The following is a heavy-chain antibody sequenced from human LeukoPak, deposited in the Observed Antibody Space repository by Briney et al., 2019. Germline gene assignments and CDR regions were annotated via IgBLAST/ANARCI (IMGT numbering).Heavy chain of an antibody. J-gene: IGHJ5*02. CDR1: GFTFSNYE. CDR3: ARAYYGSGSYKAYFDP. CDR2: ISSGGRTI. V-gene: IGHV3-48*03. Sequence: GGSLRRSCAASGFTFSNYEMNWVRQAPGKGLEWVSYISSGGRTIYYADSVKGRFTISRDNAKNSLYLQMNSLRAEDTAVYYCARAYYGSGSYKAYFDPWGQGTLVTVSS. D-gene: IGHD3-10*01.